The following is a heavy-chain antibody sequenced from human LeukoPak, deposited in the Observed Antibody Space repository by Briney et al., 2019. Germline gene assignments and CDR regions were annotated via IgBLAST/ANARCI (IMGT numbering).Heavy chain of an antibody. V-gene: IGHV4-59*01. CDR3: ARGDYIRGNSRYNAEYFQH. CDR1: NGSISSYY. Sequence: SETQSLTCTVSNGSISSYYWSWIRQPPRKRPEWIGYIDFSGNTHFNPSLRSRSTMSLDTSMRQFFLRLSSVTAADSAVYFCARGDYIRGNSRYNAEYFQHWGQGIPVTVSS. J-gene: IGHJ1*01. CDR2: IDFSGNT. D-gene: IGHD3-16*01.